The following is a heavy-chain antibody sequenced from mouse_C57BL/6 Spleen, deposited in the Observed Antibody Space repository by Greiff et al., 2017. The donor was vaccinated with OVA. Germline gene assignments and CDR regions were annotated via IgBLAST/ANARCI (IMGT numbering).Heavy chain of an antibody. Sequence: EVQRVESGGGLVKPGGSLKLSCAASGFTFSSYTMSWVRPTPEKRLEWVANISGGGGNTYYPDSVKGRFTISRDNAKNTLYLQMSSLRSEDTAVYYCARHRSGVMGLYYFDYWGQGTTLTVSS. CDR1: GFTFSSYT. J-gene: IGHJ2*01. CDR3: ARHRSGVMGLYYFDY. CDR2: ISGGGGNT. V-gene: IGHV5-9*04. D-gene: IGHD4-1*01.